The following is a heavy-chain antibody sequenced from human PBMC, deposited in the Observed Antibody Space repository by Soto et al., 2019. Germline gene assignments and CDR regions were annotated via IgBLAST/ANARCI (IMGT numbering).Heavy chain of an antibody. CDR1: GGSISSGGYY. CDR2: IYYSGST. CDR3: ARGGRRSPGMDV. J-gene: IGHJ6*02. V-gene: IGHV4-31*03. Sequence: QVQLQESGPGLVKPSQTLSLTCTVSGGSISSGGYYWSWICQHPGKGLEWIGYIYYSGSTYYNPSLKSRVTISVDTSKNQFSLKLSSVTAADTAVYYCARGGRRSPGMDVWGQGTTVTVSS.